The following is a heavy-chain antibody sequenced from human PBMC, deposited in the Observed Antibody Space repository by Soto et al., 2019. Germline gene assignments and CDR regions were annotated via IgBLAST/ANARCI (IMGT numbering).Heavy chain of an antibody. J-gene: IGHJ6*02. Sequence: QVQLQESGPGLVKPSETLSLTCTVSGGSISSYYWIWIRQTAGKGLEWIGRLYNSGNTNYNPSLRSRVTMSADTSKNQFSLELSSVTAADTAVYYCARDGSDSYGLDVWGQGTTVNVSS. D-gene: IGHD3-22*01. V-gene: IGHV4-4*07. CDR1: GGSISSYY. CDR3: ARDGSDSYGLDV. CDR2: LYNSGNT.